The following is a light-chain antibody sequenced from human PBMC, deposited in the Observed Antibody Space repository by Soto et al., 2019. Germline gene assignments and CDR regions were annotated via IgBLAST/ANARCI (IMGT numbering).Light chain of an antibody. CDR3: HQRSNWPAT. CDR2: DAS. CDR1: QSVSSY. V-gene: IGKV3-11*01. J-gene: IGKJ1*01. Sequence: EIVLTQSPATLSLSPGERATLSCRASQSVSSYLAWYQQKPGQAPRLLIHDASNRATGIPARFSGSGSGTDVTLTISSLEPEDFAVYYCHQRSNWPATLGQGTKVEIK.